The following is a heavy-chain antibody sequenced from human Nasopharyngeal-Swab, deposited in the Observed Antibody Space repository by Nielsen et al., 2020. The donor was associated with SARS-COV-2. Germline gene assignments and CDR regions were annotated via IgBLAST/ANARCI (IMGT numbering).Heavy chain of an antibody. D-gene: IGHD3-10*01. CDR1: GGSISSSSDS. V-gene: IGHV4-39*01. J-gene: IGHJ2*01. CDR3: ARKLWFGEGWYFDL. CDR2: IYYSGSI. Sequence: SETLSLTCSVSGGSISSSSDSWGWIRQPPGKGLEWIGSIYYSGSIYYNPSLKRRVTISVDTSKNQFSLKLSSVTAADTAVYYCARKLWFGEGWYFDLWGRGTLVTVSS.